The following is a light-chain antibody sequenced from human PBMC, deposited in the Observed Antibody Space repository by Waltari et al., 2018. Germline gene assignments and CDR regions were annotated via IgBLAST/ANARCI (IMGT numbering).Light chain of an antibody. CDR1: ILRTFY. Sequence: SSELTQDPAVSVALGQTVWITCNGDILRTFYANWCRQKPGQATELVLYGNNSRPSGIPDRFSASGSGTTTSLTITGAQAEDEADYYCSSRDISGDVVFGGGTELTVL. CDR2: GNN. CDR3: SSRDISGDVV. V-gene: IGLV3-19*01. J-gene: IGLJ2*01.